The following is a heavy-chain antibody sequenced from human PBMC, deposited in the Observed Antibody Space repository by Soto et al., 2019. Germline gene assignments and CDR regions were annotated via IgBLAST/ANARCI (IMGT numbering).Heavy chain of an antibody. CDR3: AKQKGPSPHYYGMDV. Sequence: EVQLLESGGGLVQPGGSLRLSCAASGFTFSSYAMSWVRQAPGKGLEWVSAISGSGGSTYYADSVKGRLTISRDNSKNTLYLQMNSLRAEDTAVYYCAKQKGPSPHYYGMDVWGQGTTVTVSS. CDR1: GFTFSSYA. J-gene: IGHJ6*02. CDR2: ISGSGGST. V-gene: IGHV3-23*01.